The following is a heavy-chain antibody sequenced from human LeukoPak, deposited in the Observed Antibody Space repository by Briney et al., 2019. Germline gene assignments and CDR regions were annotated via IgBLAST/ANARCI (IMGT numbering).Heavy chain of an antibody. J-gene: IGHJ5*02. D-gene: IGHD6-13*01. Sequence: NPSGTLSLTCTVSGGPVSSSSYYWGWVRQSPEKGLECIGTIYYAGDTYYNPSLESRLTISVDTSKNQFSLKLRSVTAADTAVYYCATRYRGYSSSWYFRWFDHWGQGTLVTVSS. CDR1: GGPVSSSSYY. CDR3: ATRYRGYSSSWYFRWFDH. V-gene: IGHV4-39*01. CDR2: IYYAGDT.